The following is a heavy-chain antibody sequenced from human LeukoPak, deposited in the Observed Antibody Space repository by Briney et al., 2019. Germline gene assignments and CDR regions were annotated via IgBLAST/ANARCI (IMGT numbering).Heavy chain of an antibody. CDR1: GFTFSSYW. V-gene: IGHV3-53*01. D-gene: IGHD7-27*01. Sequence: PGGSLRLSCAASGFTFSSYWMHWVRQAPGKGLEWVSIIYTGGSTYYAHSVKGRFTISRDNSKNTVYLQMNSLRAEDTAVYFCARDLGTNDAFDIWGQGTMLTVSS. CDR2: IYTGGST. CDR3: ARDLGTNDAFDI. J-gene: IGHJ3*02.